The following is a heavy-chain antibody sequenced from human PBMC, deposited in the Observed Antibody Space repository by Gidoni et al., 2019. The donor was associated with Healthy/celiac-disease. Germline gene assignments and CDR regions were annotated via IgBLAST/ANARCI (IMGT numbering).Heavy chain of an antibody. J-gene: IGHJ5*02. CDR1: GYSISSGYY. V-gene: IGHV4-38-2*01. Sequence: QVKLQESGPGLVKPSETLSLTCAVSGYSISSGYYWGWIRQPPGKGLEWIGSIYHSGSTYYNPSLKSRVTISVDTSKNQFSLKLSSVTAADTAVYYCARGYGSGRSEGLFDPWGQGTLVTVSS. CDR3: ARGYGSGRSEGLFDP. D-gene: IGHD3-10*01. CDR2: IYHSGST.